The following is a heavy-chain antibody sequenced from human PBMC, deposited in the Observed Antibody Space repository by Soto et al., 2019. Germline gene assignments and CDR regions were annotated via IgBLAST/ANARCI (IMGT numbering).Heavy chain of an antibody. CDR3: ARESRDFYYYYLDV. CDR1: GGSISSGGYY. Sequence: TSETLSLTCTVSGGSISSGGYYWSWIRQHPGKGLEWIGYIYYTGSTYYNPSLKSRVTISVDTSKNQFSLQLSSVTAADSAVYYCARESRDFYYYYLDVWGKGTTVTAP. CDR2: IYYTGST. J-gene: IGHJ6*03. V-gene: IGHV4-31*03.